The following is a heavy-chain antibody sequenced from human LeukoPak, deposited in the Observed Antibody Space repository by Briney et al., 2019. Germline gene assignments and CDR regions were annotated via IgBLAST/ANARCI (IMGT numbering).Heavy chain of an antibody. CDR1: GGSFSGYY. J-gene: IGHJ4*02. CDR2: INHSGST. Sequence: PSETLSLTCAVYGGSFSGYYWSWIRQPPRKGLEWIGEINHSGSTNYNPSLKSRVTISVDTSKNQFSLKLSSVTAADTAVYYCARGTDSGYDTPSLAPAAGTEVSIGYDYWGQGTLVTVSS. CDR3: ARGTDSGYDTPSLAPAAGTEVSIGYDY. D-gene: IGHD5-12*01. V-gene: IGHV4-34*01.